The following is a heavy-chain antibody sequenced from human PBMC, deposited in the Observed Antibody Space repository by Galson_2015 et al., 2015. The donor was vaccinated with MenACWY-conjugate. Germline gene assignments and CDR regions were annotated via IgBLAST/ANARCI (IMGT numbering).Heavy chain of an antibody. D-gene: IGHD2-2*01. CDR1: GFSFSSFG. CDR3: TRTSSPGY. J-gene: IGHJ4*02. Sequence: LRLSCAASGFSFSSFGVNWVRQAPGKGLEWVSYISSSGSAISYADSVKGRFTISRDNARNSLYLQMNSLRVEDTAVYYCTRTSSPGYWGQGTLVTVSS. CDR2: ISSSGSAI. V-gene: IGHV3-48*01.